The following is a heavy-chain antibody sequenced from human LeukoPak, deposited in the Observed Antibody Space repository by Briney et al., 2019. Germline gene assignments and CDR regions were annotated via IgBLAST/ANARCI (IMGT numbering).Heavy chain of an antibody. J-gene: IGHJ3*02. Sequence: GASVKVSCKAFGYTFTSNYMHWVRQAPGQGPEWMGVISPSGGSTTYAQKFQGRVTLTRDMSTSTDYLELSSLRSEDTAVYYCARGRPLRYFDWLLLGAFDIWGQGTMVTVSS. D-gene: IGHD3-9*01. CDR2: ISPSGGST. CDR1: GYTFTSNY. V-gene: IGHV1-46*01. CDR3: ARGRPLRYFDWLLLGAFDI.